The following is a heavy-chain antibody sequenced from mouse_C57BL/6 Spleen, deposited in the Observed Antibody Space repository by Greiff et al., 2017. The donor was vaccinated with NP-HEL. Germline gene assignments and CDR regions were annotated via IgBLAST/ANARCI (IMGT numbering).Heavy chain of an antibody. V-gene: IGHV1-53*01. Sequence: VQLQQPGPELVKPGASVKLSCKASGYTFTSYWMHWVKQRPGQGLEWIGNINPSNGGTNYNEKFKSKATLTVDKSSSTAYMQLSSLTSEDSAVYYCARLRGAQARVCYYFDYWGQGTTLTVSS. CDR2: INPSNGGT. CDR3: ARLRGAQARVCYYFDY. J-gene: IGHJ2*01. D-gene: IGHD3-3*01. CDR1: GYTFTSYW.